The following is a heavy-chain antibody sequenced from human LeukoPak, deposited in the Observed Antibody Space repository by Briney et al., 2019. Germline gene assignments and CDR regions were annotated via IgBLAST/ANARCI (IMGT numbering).Heavy chain of an antibody. CDR2: IYTSGST. Sequence: KPSETLSLTCTVSGGSISSYYWSWIRQPAGKGQEWIGRIYTSGSTNYNPSLKSRVTMSVDTSKNQFSLKLSSVTAADTAVYYCARDLTTVTTTPSFDLWGRGTLVTVSS. J-gene: IGHJ2*01. V-gene: IGHV4-4*07. CDR1: GGSISSYY. CDR3: ARDLTTVTTTPSFDL. D-gene: IGHD4-17*01.